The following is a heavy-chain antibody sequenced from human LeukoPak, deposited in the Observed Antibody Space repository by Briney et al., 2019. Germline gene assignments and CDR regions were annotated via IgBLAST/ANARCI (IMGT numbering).Heavy chain of an antibody. CDR2: INPNSGGT. V-gene: IGHV1-2*02. Sequence: GASVKVSCTASGYTFTGYYMHWVRQAPGQGLEWMGWINPNSGGTNYAQKFQGRVTMTRDTSISTAYMELSRLRSDDTAVYYCDTYYYDSSGYYPTASWGQGTLVTVSS. CDR1: GYTFTGYY. D-gene: IGHD3-22*01. CDR3: DTYYYDSSGYYPTAS. J-gene: IGHJ4*02.